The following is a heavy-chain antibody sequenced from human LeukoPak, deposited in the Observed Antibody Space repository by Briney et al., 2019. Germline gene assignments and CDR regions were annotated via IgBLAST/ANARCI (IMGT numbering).Heavy chain of an antibody. D-gene: IGHD6-19*01. CDR2: INHSGST. Sequence: PSETLSLTCAVYGGSFSGYYWSWIRQPPGKGLEWIVEINHSGSTNYNPSLKSRVTISVDTTKNQFSLKRSSVTAADTAVYYCARGRLSSGWYGGLDYWGQGTLVTVSS. CDR3: ARGRLSSGWYGGLDY. V-gene: IGHV4-34*01. J-gene: IGHJ4*02. CDR1: GGSFSGYY.